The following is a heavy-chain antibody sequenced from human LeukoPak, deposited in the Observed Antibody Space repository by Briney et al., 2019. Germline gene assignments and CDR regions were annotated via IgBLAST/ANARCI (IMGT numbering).Heavy chain of an antibody. Sequence: ASVKVSCKASGYTFTNYGVSWVRQAPGQGPEWMGWISGYNGYTNYAQKFQFRVTMTTDTSTSTAYMELRSLTSDDTAVYYCARDKAVTTELTQYFHHWGQGTLVTVSS. CDR3: ARDKAVTTELTQYFHH. CDR1: GYTFTNYG. CDR2: ISGYNGYT. V-gene: IGHV1-18*01. D-gene: IGHD4-11*01. J-gene: IGHJ1*01.